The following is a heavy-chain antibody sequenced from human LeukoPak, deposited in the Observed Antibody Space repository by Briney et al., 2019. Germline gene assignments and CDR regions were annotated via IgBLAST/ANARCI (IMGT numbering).Heavy chain of an antibody. D-gene: IGHD3-16*02. Sequence: SVKVSCKASGYTFSSYAISWVRQAPGQGLEWMGGIIPIFGTANYAQKFQGRVTITADESTSTAYMELSSLRSEDTAVYYCARAHYDYVWGSYRTIDYWGQGTLVTVSS. CDR1: GYTFSSYA. J-gene: IGHJ4*02. CDR3: ARAHYDYVWGSYRTIDY. CDR2: IIPIFGTA. V-gene: IGHV1-69*13.